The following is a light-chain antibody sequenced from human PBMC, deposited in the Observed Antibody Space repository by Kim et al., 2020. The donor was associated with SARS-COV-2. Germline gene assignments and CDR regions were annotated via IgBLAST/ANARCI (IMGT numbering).Light chain of an antibody. V-gene: IGLV2-14*03. CDR2: AVS. CDR1: SSDLGSYTY. Sequence: SFTISCTGPSSDLGSYTYVSWYQQHPGKAPKLMIYAVSNRPSGVSNRFSGSKSGNTASLTISGLQAEDEADYYCSSYTRGRTNYVFGTGTKVTVL. CDR3: SSYTRGRTNYV. J-gene: IGLJ1*01.